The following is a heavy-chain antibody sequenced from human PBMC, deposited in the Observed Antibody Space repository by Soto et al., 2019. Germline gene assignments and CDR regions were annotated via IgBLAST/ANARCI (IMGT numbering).Heavy chain of an antibody. Sequence: EVQLLESGGGLVQPGGSLRLSCVGSGFFFSSYTMTCVRQAPGKGLEWVSSFSDTSENTYYADSVRGRFTISRDNSKNTLFLQMNSLTAEDTAMYYCAKARDQQWVRLPFDYWGQGILVIVSS. CDR2: FSDTSENT. CDR3: AKARDQQWVRLPFDY. J-gene: IGHJ4*02. V-gene: IGHV3-23*01. CDR1: GFFFSSYT. D-gene: IGHD6-19*01.